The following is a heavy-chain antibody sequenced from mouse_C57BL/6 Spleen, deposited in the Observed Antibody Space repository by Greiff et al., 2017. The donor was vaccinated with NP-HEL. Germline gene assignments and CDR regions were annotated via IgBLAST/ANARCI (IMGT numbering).Heavy chain of an antibody. CDR2: IYPGDGDT. CDR3: ARGIYDGPMGY. Sequence: QVQLQQSGPELVKPGASVKISCKASGYAFSSSWMNWVKQRPGKGLEWIGRIYPGDGDTNYNGKFKGKATLTADKSSSTAYMQLSSLTSEDSAVYFCARGIYDGPMGYWGQGTSVTVSS. V-gene: IGHV1-82*01. CDR1: GYAFSSSW. D-gene: IGHD2-3*01. J-gene: IGHJ4*01.